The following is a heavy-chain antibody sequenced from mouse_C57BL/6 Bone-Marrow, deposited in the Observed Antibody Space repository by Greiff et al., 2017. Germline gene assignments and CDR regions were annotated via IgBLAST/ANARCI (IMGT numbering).Heavy chain of an antibody. CDR3: AVDRGYAMDY. D-gene: IGHD3-2*01. J-gene: IGHJ4*01. Sequence: QVQLQQPGADLVMPGASVKLSCKASGYTFTSYWMHWVKQRPGQGLEWIGEIDPSDSYTNYNQKFKGKSTLTVDKSSSTAYMQLSSLTSEDSAVYYCAVDRGYAMDYWGQGTSVTVSS. CDR1: GYTFTSYW. CDR2: IDPSDSYT. V-gene: IGHV1-69*01.